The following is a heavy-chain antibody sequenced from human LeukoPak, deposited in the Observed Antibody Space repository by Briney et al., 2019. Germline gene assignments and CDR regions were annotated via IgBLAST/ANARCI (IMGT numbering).Heavy chain of an antibody. Sequence: GGSLRLSCAASGFTVSSNYMNWVRQAPGKGLEWGSVIYSGGSTYYGDSVTGRFTISRDNSKNTLYLQMNSLRAEDTAVYYCASSRYCSGGSCYFDYWGQGTLVTVSS. CDR2: IYSGGST. CDR3: ASSRYCSGGSCYFDY. CDR1: GFTVSSNY. V-gene: IGHV3-53*01. D-gene: IGHD2-15*01. J-gene: IGHJ4*02.